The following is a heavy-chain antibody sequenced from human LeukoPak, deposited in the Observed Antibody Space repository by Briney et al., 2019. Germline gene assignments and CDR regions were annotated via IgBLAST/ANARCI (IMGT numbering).Heavy chain of an antibody. V-gene: IGHV4-39*01. D-gene: IGHD6-19*01. CDR1: GGSISSTSYY. J-gene: IGHJ4*02. Sequence: SETLSLTCTVSGGSISSTSYYWGWIRQPPGKGLEWIGSIYYSGSTYYNPSLKSRVTISVDTSKNQFSLKLSSVTAADTAVYYCVIVNAVSVAGSRADYWGQGTLATVSS. CDR2: IYYSGST. CDR3: VIVNAVSVAGSRADY.